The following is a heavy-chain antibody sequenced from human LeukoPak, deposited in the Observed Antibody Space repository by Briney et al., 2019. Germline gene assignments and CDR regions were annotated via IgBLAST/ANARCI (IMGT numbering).Heavy chain of an antibody. CDR2: IKQGGSEK. J-gene: IGHJ4*02. V-gene: IGHV3-7*01. CDR1: GFILSICW. Sequence: GGSLSLSCAVSGFILSICWMSWVRHARGRELEWVANIKQGGSEKYYVDSVKGRFTLTRDNANNSLYLQMNSLRAEETAVYYCSRTNDFWSGYNEYYFDYWAREPWSPSPQ. CDR3: SRTNDFWSGYNEYYFDY. D-gene: IGHD3-3*01.